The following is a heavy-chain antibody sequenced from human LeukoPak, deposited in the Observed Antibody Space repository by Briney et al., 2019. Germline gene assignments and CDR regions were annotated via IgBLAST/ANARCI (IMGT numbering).Heavy chain of an antibody. CDR3: ARGGGADYGDIRN. V-gene: IGHV4-4*07. CDR2: IYTSGST. J-gene: IGHJ4*02. Sequence: SETLSLTCTVSGGSISNHFCSWIRQPAGKGLEWIGRIYTSGSTNYNPSLKSRVTMSVDTSKNQFSLKLSSVTASDTAVYYCARGGGADYGDIRNWGQGTLVTVSS. CDR1: GGSISNHF. D-gene: IGHD4-17*01.